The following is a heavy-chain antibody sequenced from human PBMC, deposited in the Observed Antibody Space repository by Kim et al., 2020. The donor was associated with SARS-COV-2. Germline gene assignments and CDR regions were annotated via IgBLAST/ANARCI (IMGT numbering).Heavy chain of an antibody. V-gene: IGHV4-39*01. D-gene: IGHD1-26*01. J-gene: IGHJ5*02. Sequence: SETLSLTCTVSGGSISSSSYYWGWIRQPPGKGLEWIGSIYYSGSTYYNPSLKSRVTISVDTSKNQFSLKLSSVTAADTAVYYCARHRITYSGNWFDPWGQGTLSPSPQ. CDR2: IYYSGST. CDR3: ARHRITYSGNWFDP. CDR1: GGSISSSSYY.